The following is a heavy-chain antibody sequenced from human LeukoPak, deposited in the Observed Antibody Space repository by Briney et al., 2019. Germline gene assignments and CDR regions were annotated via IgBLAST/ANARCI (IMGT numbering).Heavy chain of an antibody. J-gene: IGHJ4*02. V-gene: IGHV1-2*02. CDR2: INPNSGGT. CDR3: ARIRSYYDSSGYSPY. CDR1: GYTFTGYY. D-gene: IGHD3-22*01. Sequence: ASVKASCKASGYTFTGYYMHWVRQAPGQGLEWMGWINPNSGGTYYAQKFQGRVTMTRDTSISTAYMELSRLRSDDTAVYYCARIRSYYDSSGYSPYWGQGTLVTVSS.